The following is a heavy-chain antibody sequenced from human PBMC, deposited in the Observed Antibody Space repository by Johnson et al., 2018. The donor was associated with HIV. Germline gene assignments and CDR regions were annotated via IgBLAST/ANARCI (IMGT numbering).Heavy chain of an antibody. J-gene: IGHJ3*02. Sequence: VQLVESGGGVVRPGGSLRLSCAASGFTFDDYGVSWVRQAPGKGLEWVSGINWNGGSTGYADSVKGRFTISRDNAKKSLYLQMKSLRDEDTALYYCARSMGYSSGYYSPYGADAFDIWGQGTMVTVSS. CDR1: GFTFDDYG. D-gene: IGHD3-22*01. V-gene: IGHV3-20*04. CDR3: ARSMGYSSGYYSPYGADAFDI. CDR2: INWNGGST.